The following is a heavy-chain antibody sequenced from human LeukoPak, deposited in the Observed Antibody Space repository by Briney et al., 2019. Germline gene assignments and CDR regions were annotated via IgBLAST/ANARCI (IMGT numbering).Heavy chain of an antibody. D-gene: IGHD3-22*01. J-gene: IGHJ4*02. Sequence: PSETLSLTCTVSGGSISSGGYYWNWIRQHPRKGLEWIVYIYYSGSTYYNPSLKSRVTISVDTSKNQFSLKLSSVTAADTAVYYCARAYFDSRDPPFDYWGQGTLVTVSS. CDR3: ARAYFDSRDPPFDY. CDR1: GGSISSGGYY. CDR2: IYYSGST. V-gene: IGHV4-31*03.